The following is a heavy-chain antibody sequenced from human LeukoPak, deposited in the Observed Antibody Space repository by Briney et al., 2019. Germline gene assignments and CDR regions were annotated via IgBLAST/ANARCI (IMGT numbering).Heavy chain of an antibody. D-gene: IGHD3-22*01. V-gene: IGHV3-53*05. CDR1: GFTVSSNY. Sequence: GGSLRLSCAASGFTVSSNYMSWVRQAPGKGLEWVSVIYSGGSTYYADSVKGRFTISRDNSKNTLYLQMNSLRAEDTAVYYCAREPLSSSGYWNYFDYWGQGTLVTVSS. CDR2: IYSGGST. CDR3: AREPLSSSGYWNYFDY. J-gene: IGHJ4*02.